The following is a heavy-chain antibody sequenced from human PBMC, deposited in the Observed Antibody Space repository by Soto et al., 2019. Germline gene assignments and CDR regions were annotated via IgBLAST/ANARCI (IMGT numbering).Heavy chain of an antibody. J-gene: IGHJ6*02. V-gene: IGHV3-74*03. Sequence: EVRLEEAGGGFVQSGGSLSVSCSGSGFIFSSFWMHWVRQGPGKGLEWVSRINGDGASLAYADSVKGRFSISRDNVKNTLHLQMNSLGSDDTAGYFCAREGSLGLDVWGRGTTVTVS. D-gene: IGHD3-10*01. CDR3: AREGSLGLDV. CDR2: INGDGASL. CDR1: GFIFSSFW.